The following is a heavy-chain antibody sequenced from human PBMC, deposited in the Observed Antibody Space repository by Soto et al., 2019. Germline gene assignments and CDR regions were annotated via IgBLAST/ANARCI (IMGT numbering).Heavy chain of an antibody. Sequence: ASVKVSCKASGYTFTSYDINWVRQATGQGLEWMGWMNPNSGNTGYAQKFQGRVTMTRNTSISTAYMELSSLRSEDTAVYYCARAYSSGWAPGRGDWFDPWGQGTLVTVSS. CDR1: GYTFTSYD. CDR2: MNPNSGNT. V-gene: IGHV1-8*01. D-gene: IGHD6-19*01. CDR3: ARAYSSGWAPGRGDWFDP. J-gene: IGHJ5*02.